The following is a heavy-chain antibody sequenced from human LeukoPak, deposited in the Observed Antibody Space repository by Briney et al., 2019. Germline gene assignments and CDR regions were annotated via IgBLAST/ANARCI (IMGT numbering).Heavy chain of an antibody. J-gene: IGHJ4*02. Sequence: PGGSLRLSCAASGFTFISYSMNWVRQAPGKGLEWVSYISTGSGTVYYADFVRGRFTISRDDARNSLYLQMNSLRDEDTAVYYCARILGLTLDYWGQGTLVTVSS. D-gene: IGHD1-14*01. V-gene: IGHV3-48*02. CDR3: ARILGLTLDY. CDR2: ISTGSGTV. CDR1: GFTFISYS.